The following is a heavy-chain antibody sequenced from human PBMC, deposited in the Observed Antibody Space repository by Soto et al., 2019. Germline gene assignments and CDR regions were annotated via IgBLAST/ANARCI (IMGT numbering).Heavy chain of an antibody. D-gene: IGHD2-2*01. J-gene: IGHJ3*02. CDR3: ARTIDQPDAFDI. V-gene: IGHV1-3*01. Sequence: QVQLVQSGAEVKKPGVSVKVSCKASGYTFTSYAMHWVRQSPGQRLEWMGWINAGNGNTKYSQKFQGRVTITRDTSASTAYMELSSLRSEDTAVYYCARTIDQPDAFDIWGQGTMVTVSS. CDR2: INAGNGNT. CDR1: GYTFTSYA.